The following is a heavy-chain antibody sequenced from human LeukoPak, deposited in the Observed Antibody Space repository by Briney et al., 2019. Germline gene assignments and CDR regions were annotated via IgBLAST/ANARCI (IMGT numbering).Heavy chain of an antibody. V-gene: IGHV1-69*13. CDR1: GGTFSSYA. D-gene: IGHD2-2*01. J-gene: IGHJ4*02. CDR2: IIPIFGTA. Sequence: ASVKVSCKASGGTFSSYAISWVRQAPGQGLEWMGGIIPIFGTANYAQKFQGRVTITADESTSTAYMELSSLRSEDTAMYYCAREALVVPAAMPAFDYWGQGTLVTVSS. CDR3: AREALVVPAAMPAFDY.